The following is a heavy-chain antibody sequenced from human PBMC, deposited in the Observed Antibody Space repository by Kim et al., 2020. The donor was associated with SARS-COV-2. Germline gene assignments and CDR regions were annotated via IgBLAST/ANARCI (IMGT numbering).Heavy chain of an antibody. CDR1: GGSISSYY. CDR2: IYYSGST. V-gene: IGHV4-59*08. J-gene: IGHJ4*02. CDR3: ARQGGYDGGFDY. Sequence: SETLSLTCTVSGGSISSYYWSWIRQPPGKGLEWIGYIYYSGSTNYNPSLKRRVTISVDTSKNQFSLKLSSVNAADTAVYYCARQGGYDGGFDYWGQGTLVTVSS. D-gene: IGHD5-12*01.